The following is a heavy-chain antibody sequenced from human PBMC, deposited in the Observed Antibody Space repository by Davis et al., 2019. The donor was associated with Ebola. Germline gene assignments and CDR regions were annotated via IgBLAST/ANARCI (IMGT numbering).Heavy chain of an antibody. CDR1: GFTFSSYG. Sequence: GESLKISCAASGFTFSSYGMHWVRQAPGKGLEWVAVISYDGSNKYYADSVKGRFTISRDNSKNTLYLQMNSLRAEDTAVYYCAKDWWGYSSDSGGQGTLVTVSS. V-gene: IGHV3-30*18. CDR2: ISYDGSNK. D-gene: IGHD6-19*01. J-gene: IGHJ4*02. CDR3: AKDWWGYSSDS.